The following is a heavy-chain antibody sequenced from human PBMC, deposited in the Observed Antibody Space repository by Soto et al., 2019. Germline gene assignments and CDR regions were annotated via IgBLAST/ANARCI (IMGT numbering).Heavy chain of an antibody. CDR1: GYTFTIYG. CDR2: ISGYNGNT. Sequence: QVQLVQSGAEVKKPGASVKVSCKASGYTFTIYGISWVRQAPGQGLEWMGWISGYNGNTDYAQNLQDRVTLTTDASTSSVYVDLRSLRSDDTAVYYCARVDYYDSSGYYGYWGQGTLSTVSA. D-gene: IGHD3-22*01. CDR3: ARVDYYDSSGYYGY. J-gene: IGHJ4*02. V-gene: IGHV1-18*04.